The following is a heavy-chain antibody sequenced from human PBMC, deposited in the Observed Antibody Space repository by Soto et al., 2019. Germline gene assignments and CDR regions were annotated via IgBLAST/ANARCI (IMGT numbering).Heavy chain of an antibody. J-gene: IGHJ4*02. D-gene: IGHD4-17*01. CDR3: ARDGLRRYSWDY. CDR2: ISYDGSNK. V-gene: IGHV3-30-3*01. Sequence: QVQLVESGGGVVQPGRSLRLSCVASGFTFSSYAMHWVRQAPGKGLEWVAVISYDGSNKYYADSVKGRFTISRDNSKNTLYLQMNSLRAEDTAVYYCARDGLRRYSWDYWGQGTLVTVSS. CDR1: GFTFSSYA.